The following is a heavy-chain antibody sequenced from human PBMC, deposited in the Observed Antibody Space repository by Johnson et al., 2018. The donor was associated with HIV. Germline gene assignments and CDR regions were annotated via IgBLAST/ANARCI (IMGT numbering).Heavy chain of an antibody. V-gene: IGHV3-7*01. CDR2: LKEDGSEK. CDR1: GFNVISNY. D-gene: IGHD6-19*01. CDR3: AKGGSAVAVAFDI. Sequence: VQLVESGGGLIQRGGSLRLSCAASGFNVISNYMSWVRQAPGKGLEWVANLKEDGSEKFYVDSVKGRFTISRDNAKNSLYLQMNSLRAEDTAVYYCAKGGSAVAVAFDIWGQGTMVTVSS. J-gene: IGHJ3*02.